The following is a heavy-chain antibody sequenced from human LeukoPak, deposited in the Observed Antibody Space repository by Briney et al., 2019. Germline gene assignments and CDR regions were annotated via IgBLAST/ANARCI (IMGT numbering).Heavy chain of an antibody. J-gene: IGHJ6*02. V-gene: IGHV3-7*01. CDR1: GFTFSSYW. CDR2: INQDGSKK. CDR3: ARDHYYGSGSYDNYFYYGMDV. D-gene: IGHD3-10*01. Sequence: GGSLRLSCAVSGFTFSSYWMSWVCQAPGKGLEWVANINQDGSKKYYVDSVKGRFTISRDNAKNSLYLQMNSLRAEDTAVYYCARDHYYGSGSYDNYFYYGMDVWGQGTTVTVSS.